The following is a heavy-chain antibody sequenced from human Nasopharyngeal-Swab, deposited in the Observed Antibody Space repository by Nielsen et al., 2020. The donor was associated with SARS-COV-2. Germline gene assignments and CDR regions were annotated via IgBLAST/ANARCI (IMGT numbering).Heavy chain of an antibody. CDR1: GGSFSGYY. CDR3: ARGGWGDYPDY. D-gene: IGHD4-17*01. V-gene: IGHV4-34*01. CDR2: INHSGST. Sequence: SETLSLTCAVYGGSFSGYYWSWIRQPPGKGLEWIGEINHSGSTNYNPSLKSRVTMSVDTSKNQFSLKLSSVTAADTAVYYCARGGWGDYPDYWGQGTLVTVSS. J-gene: IGHJ4*02.